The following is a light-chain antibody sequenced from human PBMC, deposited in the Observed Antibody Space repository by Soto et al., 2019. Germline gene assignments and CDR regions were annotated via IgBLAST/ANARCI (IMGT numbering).Light chain of an antibody. Sequence: QSVLTQPPSASGTPGQRVTISCSGSSSNIGSNTVNWYQQLPGTAPKLLIYSDNQRPSGVPDRFSGSKSGTSASLAISGLQSGDEADYSCAAWDDSLNGLYVFGIGTKVTVL. CDR1: SSNIGSNT. CDR2: SDN. V-gene: IGLV1-44*01. J-gene: IGLJ1*01. CDR3: AAWDDSLNGLYV.